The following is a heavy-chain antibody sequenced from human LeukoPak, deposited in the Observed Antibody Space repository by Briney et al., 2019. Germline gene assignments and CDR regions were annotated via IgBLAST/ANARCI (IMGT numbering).Heavy chain of an antibody. V-gene: IGHV3-23*01. CDR3: AKDLIGYCSSTSCDDAFDI. J-gene: IGHJ3*02. D-gene: IGHD2-2*03. Sequence: PGGSLRLSCAVFGFTFSSHAMSWVRQAPGKGLEWVSAISGSGTTTDYADSVKGRFTISKDNSKNTLYLQMNSLRAEDTAVYFCAKDLIGYCSSTSCDDAFDIWGRGTMVTVSS. CDR2: ISGSGTTT. CDR1: GFTFSSHA.